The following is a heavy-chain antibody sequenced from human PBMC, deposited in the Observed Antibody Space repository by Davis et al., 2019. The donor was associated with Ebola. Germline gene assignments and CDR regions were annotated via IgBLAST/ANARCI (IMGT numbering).Heavy chain of an antibody. V-gene: IGHV1-18*01. CDR3: ARAFKYDILTGFDY. Sequence: ASVKVSCKASGYTFTSYGISWVRQAPGQGLEWMGWISAYNGNTNYAQKLQGRVTMTRNTSISTAYMELSSVTAADTAVYYCARAFKYDILTGFDYWGQGTLVTVSS. J-gene: IGHJ4*02. CDR1: GYTFTSYG. CDR2: ISAYNGNT. D-gene: IGHD3-9*01.